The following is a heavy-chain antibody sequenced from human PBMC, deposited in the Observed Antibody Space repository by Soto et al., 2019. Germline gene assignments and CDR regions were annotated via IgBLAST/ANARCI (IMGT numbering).Heavy chain of an antibody. CDR1: GGSISSSSYY. CDR2: IYYSGST. J-gene: IGHJ5*02. V-gene: IGHV4-39*01. D-gene: IGHD2-8*01. Sequence: QLQLQESGPGLVKPSETLSLTCTVSGGSISSSSYYWGWIRQPPGKGLEWIGSIYYSGSTYYNPSLKSRVTISVDTSKNQFSLKLSSVTAADTAVYYCARILGYCTNGVCYWWFDPWGQGTLVTVSS. CDR3: ARILGYCTNGVCYWWFDP.